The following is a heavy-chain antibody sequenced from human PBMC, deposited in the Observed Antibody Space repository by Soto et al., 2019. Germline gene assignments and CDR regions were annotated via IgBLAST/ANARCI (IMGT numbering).Heavy chain of an antibody. CDR1: GFTFSSYA. D-gene: IGHD3-3*01. CDR2: ISGSGGST. J-gene: IGHJ5*02. CDR3: AKGRDYDFWSGHRWFDP. V-gene: IGHV3-23*01. Sequence: GGSLRVSSAASGFTFSSYAMSWVRQAPGKGLEWVSGISGSGGSTYYADSVEGRFTISRDNSMDTLYLQMNSLRAEDTAVYYCAKGRDYDFWSGHRWFDPWGQGTLVTVSS.